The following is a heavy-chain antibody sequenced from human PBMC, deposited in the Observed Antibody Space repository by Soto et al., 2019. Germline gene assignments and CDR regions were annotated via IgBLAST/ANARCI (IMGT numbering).Heavy chain of an antibody. Sequence: QVQLVESGGGVVQPGRSLRLSCAASGFTFSSYAMHWVRQAPGKGLEWVAVISYDGSNKYYADSVKGRFTISRDNSKNTLYLQMNSLRAEYTAVYYCARPLWRNDYNWGYFDLSGRGTLVTVSS. D-gene: IGHD4-4*01. CDR1: GFTFSSYA. J-gene: IGHJ2*01. CDR2: ISYDGSNK. CDR3: ARPLWRNDYNWGYFDL. V-gene: IGHV3-30-3*01.